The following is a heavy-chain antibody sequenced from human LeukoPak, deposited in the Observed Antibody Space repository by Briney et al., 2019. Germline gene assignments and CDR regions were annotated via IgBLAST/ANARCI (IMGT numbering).Heavy chain of an antibody. CDR1: GFTFSSYA. CDR2: ISGSGGST. J-gene: IGHJ6*03. V-gene: IGHV3-23*01. Sequence: GGSLRLSCAASGFTFSSYAMSWVRQAPGKGLEWVSAISGSGGSTYYADSVKGRFAISRDNSKNTLYLQMNSLRAEDTAVYYCAKDGGGYSYGFYYMDVWGKGTTVTVSS. CDR3: AKDGGGYSYGFYYMDV. D-gene: IGHD5-18*01.